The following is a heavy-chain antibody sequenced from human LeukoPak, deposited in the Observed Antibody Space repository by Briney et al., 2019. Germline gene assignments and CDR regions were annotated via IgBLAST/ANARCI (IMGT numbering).Heavy chain of an antibody. J-gene: IGHJ3*02. CDR2: INHSGST. D-gene: IGHD3-16*02. CDR3: AREVITSYYDYVWGSYRGQAFDI. V-gene: IGHV4-34*01. Sequence: SETLSLTCAVYGGSFSGYYWSWIRQPPGKGLEWIGEINHSGSTNYNPSLKSRVTISVDTSKNQFSLKLSPVTAADTAVYYCAREVITSYYDYVWGSYRGQAFDIWGQGTMVTVSS. CDR1: GGSFSGYY.